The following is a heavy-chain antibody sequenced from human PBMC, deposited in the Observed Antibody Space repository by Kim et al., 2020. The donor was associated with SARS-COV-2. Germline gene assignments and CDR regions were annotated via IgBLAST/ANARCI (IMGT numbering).Heavy chain of an antibody. CDR1: GYTFTNYG. CDR2: ISLYNDKT. Sequence: ASVKVSCKASGYTFTNYGVSWVRQAPGQGLEWMGWISLYNDKTKYAQEFQGRVTLTADTSTSTAYMELRSLRSDDTAVYYCARDASKYCSRTSCYSGYYYYGMDVWGQGTTVTVSS. V-gene: IGHV1-18*01. CDR3: ARDASKYCSRTSCYSGYYYYGMDV. D-gene: IGHD2-2*01. J-gene: IGHJ6*02.